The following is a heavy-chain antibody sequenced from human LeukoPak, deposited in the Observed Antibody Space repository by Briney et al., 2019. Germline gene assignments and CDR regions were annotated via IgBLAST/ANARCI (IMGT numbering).Heavy chain of an antibody. D-gene: IGHD1-26*01. Sequence: ASVKVSCKASGGTFSSYAISWVRQAPGQGLEWMGGIIPIFGTANYAQKFQGRVTITADESTSTAYMELSSLRPEDTAVYYCARLYSGSLIFDYWGQGTLVTVSS. CDR1: GGTFSSYA. CDR2: IIPIFGTA. CDR3: ARLYSGSLIFDY. V-gene: IGHV1-69*01. J-gene: IGHJ4*02.